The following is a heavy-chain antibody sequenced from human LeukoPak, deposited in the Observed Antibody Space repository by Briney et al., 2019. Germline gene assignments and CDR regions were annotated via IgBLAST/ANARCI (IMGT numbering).Heavy chain of an antibody. CDR2: VFFSGST. CDR3: ARGPVGRWYFDL. Sequence: SETLSLTCTVSGGSISSYYWSWIRQPPGMGLEYIGYVFFSGSTNYSPSLNSRVTISVDTSKNHFSLKLKSVTAADTAVYYCARGPVGRWYFDLWGRGTLVTVSS. V-gene: IGHV4-59*01. D-gene: IGHD3-10*01. J-gene: IGHJ2*01. CDR1: GGSISSYY.